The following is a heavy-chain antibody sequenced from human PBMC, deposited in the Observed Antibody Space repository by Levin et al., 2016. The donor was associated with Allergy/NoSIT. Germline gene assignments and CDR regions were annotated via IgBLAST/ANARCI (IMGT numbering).Heavy chain of an antibody. CDR2: IRNKASGEAT. CDR3: STGGLGV. V-gene: IGHV3-15*01. D-gene: IGHD3-16*01. CDR1: GFTFSDAW. Sequence: GGSLRLSCAASGFTFSDAWMSWVRQAPRKGLEYIARIRNKASGEATDYAAPVKGRFTISRDDSKNTLSLQMNSLIPEDTAVYYCSTGGLGVWGQGTMVTVSS. J-gene: IGHJ3*01.